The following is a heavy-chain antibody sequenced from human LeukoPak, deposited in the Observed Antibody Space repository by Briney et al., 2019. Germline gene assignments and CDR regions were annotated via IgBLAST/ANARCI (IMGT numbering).Heavy chain of an antibody. J-gene: IGHJ4*02. CDR1: GGSFSGYY. CDR3: AREDEGSGPFDY. V-gene: IGHV4-34*01. D-gene: IGHD6-19*01. CDR2: INHSGST. Sequence: SETLSLTCAVYGGSFSGYYWSWIRQPPGKGLEWIGEINHSGSTNYNPSLKSRVTISVDTSKNQFSLKLSSVTAADTAVYYCAREDEGSGPFDYWGQGTLVTVSS.